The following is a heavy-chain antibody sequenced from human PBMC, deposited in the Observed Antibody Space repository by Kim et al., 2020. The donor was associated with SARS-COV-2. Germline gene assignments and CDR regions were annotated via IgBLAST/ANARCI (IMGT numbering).Heavy chain of an antibody. CDR2: ST. J-gene: IGHJ4*02. D-gene: IGHD1-1*01. CDR3: AKDRRNSGY. V-gene: IGHV3-23*01. Sequence: STYSADSVKGRFTISRDNSKNTLYLQMNSLRAEDTAVYYCAKDRRNSGYWGQGTLVTVSS.